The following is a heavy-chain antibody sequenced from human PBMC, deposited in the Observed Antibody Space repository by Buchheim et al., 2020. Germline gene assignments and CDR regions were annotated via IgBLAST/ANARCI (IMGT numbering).Heavy chain of an antibody. CDR3: ARDRLYGSGSFADY. CDR1: GGSISSGGYY. D-gene: IGHD3-10*01. Sequence: QLQLQESGPGLVKPSQTLSLTCTVSGGSISSGGYYWSWIRQHPGKGLEWIGYIYYSGSTYYNPSLRSRVTVSVETTKNHFSLKLSSVTAADTAVYYCARDRLYGSGSFADYWGQGTL. V-gene: IGHV4-31*03. CDR2: IYYSGST. J-gene: IGHJ4*02.